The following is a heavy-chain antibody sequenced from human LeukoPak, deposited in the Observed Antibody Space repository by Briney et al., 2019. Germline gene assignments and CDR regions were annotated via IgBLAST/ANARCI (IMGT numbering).Heavy chain of an antibody. V-gene: IGHV4-4*07. CDR2: ISTSGST. CDR3: ARVRYSDSSVLTRKRSYYFDY. J-gene: IGHJ4*02. D-gene: IGHD3-22*01. CDR1: GGSISSYY. Sequence: PSEILSLTCTVSGGSISSYYWSWIRQPAGKGLESIGHISTSGSTNYNPSLKSRVTMSVDTSKNQFSLKLSSVTAADTAVYYCARVRYSDSSVLTRKRSYYFDYWGQGTLVTVSS.